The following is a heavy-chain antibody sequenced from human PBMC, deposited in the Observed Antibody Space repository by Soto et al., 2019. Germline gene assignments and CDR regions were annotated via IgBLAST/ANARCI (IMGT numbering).Heavy chain of an antibody. D-gene: IGHD2-21*02. CDR2: ISGSGGST. CDR1: GFTFSSYA. CDR3: AKNIVVVTAIHYYFDY. V-gene: IGHV3-23*01. J-gene: IGHJ4*02. Sequence: GGSLRLSCAASGFTFSSYAMSWVRQAPGKGLEWVSAISGSGGSTYYADSVKGRFTISRDNSKNTLYLQMNSLRAEDTAVYYCAKNIVVVTAIHYYFDYWGQGPLVTVSS.